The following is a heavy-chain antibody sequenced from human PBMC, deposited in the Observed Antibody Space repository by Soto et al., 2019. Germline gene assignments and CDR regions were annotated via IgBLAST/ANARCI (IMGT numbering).Heavy chain of an antibody. J-gene: IGHJ4*02. CDR2: IYYSGST. V-gene: IGHV4-59*01. CDR3: ARGPPTVARAFDY. D-gene: IGHD4-17*01. CDR1: GGSISSYY. Sequence: SETLSLTCTVSGGSISSYYWSWIRQPPGKGLEWIGYIYYSGSTNYNPSLKSRVTISVDTSKNQFSLKLSSVTAADTAVYYCARGPPTVARAFDYWGQGTLVTVSS.